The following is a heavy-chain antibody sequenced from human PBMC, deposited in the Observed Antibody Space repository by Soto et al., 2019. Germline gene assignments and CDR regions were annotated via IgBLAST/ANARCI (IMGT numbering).Heavy chain of an antibody. CDR3: SRFTTLYGMDV. V-gene: IGHV2-5*02. CDR1: GFSLSTSGVG. Sequence: QITLKESGPTLVKPTQTLTLTCTFSGFSLSTSGVGVGWIRQPPGKALEWLALIYWDNDKRYSPSLKSRLTITKDTSKNQVVLTVTNMDPVDTATYYCSRFTTLYGMDVWGQGTTVTVSS. CDR2: IYWDNDK. J-gene: IGHJ6*02. D-gene: IGHD3-3*01.